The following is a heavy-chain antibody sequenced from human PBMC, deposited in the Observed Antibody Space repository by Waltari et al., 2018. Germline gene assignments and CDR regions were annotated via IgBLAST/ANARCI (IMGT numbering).Heavy chain of an antibody. D-gene: IGHD2-2*01. J-gene: IGHJ1*01. Sequence: EVQLVESGGGLVQPGGSLKLSCGVSGFRFSKYAMSWVRLAPGKGLEWVSGISGAGENSYYADSVKGRFTISRDNSKNILFLQMNSLRAEDTAVYYCAKDQGYAGKDGDLRHWGQGSLVSVSS. CDR3: AKDQGYAGKDGDLRH. CDR1: GFRFSKYA. CDR2: ISGAGENS. V-gene: IGHV3-23*04.